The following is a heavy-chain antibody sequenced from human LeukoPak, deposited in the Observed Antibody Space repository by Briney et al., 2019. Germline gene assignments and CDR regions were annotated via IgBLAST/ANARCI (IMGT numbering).Heavy chain of an antibody. Sequence: SETLSLTCTVSGYSISSTSYWGWIRQPPGKGLEWIGEINHSGSTNYNPSLKSRVTISVDTSKNQFSLKLSSVTAADTAVYYCARGQQLVRHWFDPWGQGTLVTVSS. CDR2: INHSGST. CDR3: ARGQQLVRHWFDP. D-gene: IGHD6-13*01. J-gene: IGHJ5*02. CDR1: GYSISSTSY. V-gene: IGHV4-38-2*02.